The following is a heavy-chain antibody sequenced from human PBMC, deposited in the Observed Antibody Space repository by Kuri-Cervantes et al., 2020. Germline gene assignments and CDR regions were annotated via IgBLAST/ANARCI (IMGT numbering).Heavy chain of an antibody. J-gene: IGHJ4*02. CDR1: GFTFSSYG. CDR3: ARGRWQQLVTPFGF. V-gene: IGHV3-30*03. D-gene: IGHD6-13*01. CDR2: ISYDGSNK. Sequence: LSLTCAASGFTFSSYGMHWVRQAPGKGLEWVAVISYDGSNKYYADSVKGRFTISRDNSKNTLYLQMNSLRAEDTAVYYCARGRWQQLVTPFGFWGQGTLVTVSS.